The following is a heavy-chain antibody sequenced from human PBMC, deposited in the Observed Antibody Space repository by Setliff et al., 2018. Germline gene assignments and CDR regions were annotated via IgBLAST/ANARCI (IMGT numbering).Heavy chain of an antibody. CDR1: GDSISSGDYF. J-gene: IGHJ3*01. CDR3: AREVGTSTSSDAFDV. CDR2: IYHSGSA. Sequence: TLSLTCTVSGDSISSGDYFWSWIRQPPGKGLEWIAYIYHSGSAYYNPSLKSRVTMSVDTSKNQFSLHLTSVTAADTAVYYCAREVGTSTSSDAFDVWGQEMMVTVSS. D-gene: IGHD1-26*01. V-gene: IGHV4-30-4*08.